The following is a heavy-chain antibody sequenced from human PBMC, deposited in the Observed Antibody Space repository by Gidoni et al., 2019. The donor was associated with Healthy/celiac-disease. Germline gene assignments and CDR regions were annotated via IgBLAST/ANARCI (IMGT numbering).Heavy chain of an antibody. V-gene: IGHV1-69*01. Sequence: GGIIPIFGTANYAQKFQGRVTITADESTSTAYMELSSLRSEDTAVYYCARDSEMATIRALDYWGQGTLVTVSS. J-gene: IGHJ4*02. CDR2: IIPIFGTA. D-gene: IGHD5-12*01. CDR3: ARDSEMATIRALDY.